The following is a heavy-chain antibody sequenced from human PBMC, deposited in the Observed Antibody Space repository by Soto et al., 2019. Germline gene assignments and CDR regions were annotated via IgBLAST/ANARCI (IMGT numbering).Heavy chain of an antibody. D-gene: IGHD3-22*01. V-gene: IGHV3-64D*06. CDR1: GFSFNSFA. CDR2: ISSDGEKT. J-gene: IGHJ4*02. CDR3: VRSLYYDCSGPGLDS. Sequence: EVQLVESGGDLVQPGGSLRLSCLASGFSFNSFAMHWVRQAPGKGLEYVSAISSDGEKTYYTDSVKGRFTISRDNSKNTLYHQMSGLRPEDTAVYHCVRSLYYDCSGPGLDSWGQGSLVTVSS.